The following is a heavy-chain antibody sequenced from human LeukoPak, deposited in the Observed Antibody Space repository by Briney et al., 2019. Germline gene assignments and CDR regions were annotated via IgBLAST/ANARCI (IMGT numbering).Heavy chain of an antibody. D-gene: IGHD3-10*01. CDR1: GFTFSSYW. J-gene: IGHJ4*02. Sequence: GGSLRLSCAASGFTFSSYWMSWVRQAPGKGLEWVANIKQDGSEKYYVDSVKGRFTISRDNAKNSLYLQMNSLRAEDTAVYFCARGGVDYYGSGTYYLMYYFDYWGQGALATVSS. V-gene: IGHV3-7*03. CDR3: ARGGVDYYGSGTYYLMYYFDY. CDR2: IKQDGSEK.